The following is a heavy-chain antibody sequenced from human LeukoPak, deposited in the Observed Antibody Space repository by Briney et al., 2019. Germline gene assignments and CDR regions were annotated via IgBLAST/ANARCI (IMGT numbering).Heavy chain of an antibody. D-gene: IGHD1-26*01. V-gene: IGHV3-30*14. J-gene: IGHJ3*02. CDR2: ISYDGSNK. Sequence: PGGSLRLSCAASGFTFSSYAMHWVGQAPGKGLEWVSVISYDGSNKYYADSVKGRFTISRDNSKNTLYLQMNSLRAEDTAVYYCARERLSGSYYDAFDIWGQGTMVTVSS. CDR1: GFTFSSYA. CDR3: ARERLSGSYYDAFDI.